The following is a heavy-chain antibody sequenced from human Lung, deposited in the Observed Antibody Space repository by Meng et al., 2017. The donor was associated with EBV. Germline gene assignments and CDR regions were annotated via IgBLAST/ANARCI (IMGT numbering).Heavy chain of an antibody. Sequence: HGQREESGPGTVKASGTLSLHGAVSGGSISCRNWWRWVRQPPGKGLECIGDIYNSGSTNYNPSLKSRVTISVDKSKNQFSLKLSSVTAADTAVYYCARIRSVDTATNPFDYWGQGTLVTVSS. CDR1: GGSISCRNW. J-gene: IGHJ4*02. CDR3: ARIRSVDTATNPFDY. D-gene: IGHD5-18*01. CDR2: IYNSGST. V-gene: IGHV4-4*02.